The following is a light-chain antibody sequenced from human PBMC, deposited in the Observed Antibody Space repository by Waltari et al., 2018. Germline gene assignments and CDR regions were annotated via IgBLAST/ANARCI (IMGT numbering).Light chain of an antibody. CDR2: KAS. Sequence: DIQMTQSPSTLSASVGDRVTITCRASQSISNWLAWYQQKPGKAPKLLIYKASNLESGVPSRFSGSGSGTEFTPTISSLQPDDFATYYCQQYDNYWTFGQGTKVEI. V-gene: IGKV1-5*03. CDR3: QQYDNYWT. J-gene: IGKJ1*01. CDR1: QSISNW.